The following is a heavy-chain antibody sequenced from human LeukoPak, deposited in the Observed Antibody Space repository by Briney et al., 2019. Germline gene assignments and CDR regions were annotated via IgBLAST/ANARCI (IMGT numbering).Heavy chain of an antibody. Sequence: PAETLTLTCTVSDVSFSSNSYYWGRVRQPPGKGREWIGRISCSGRTYYNPALESRITISVDAYNNLFSPEQTSITAADTALYYCARHQQCHRPAVWFLLWGEGPLVTVSS. D-gene: IGHD3-10*01. J-gene: IGHJ4*02. V-gene: IGHV4-39*01. CDR3: ARHQQCHRPAVWFLL. CDR1: DVSFSSNSYY. CDR2: ISCSGRT.